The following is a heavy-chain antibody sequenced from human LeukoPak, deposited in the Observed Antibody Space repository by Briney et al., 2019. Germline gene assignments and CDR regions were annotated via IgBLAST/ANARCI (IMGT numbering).Heavy chain of an antibody. J-gene: IGHJ5*02. CDR2: IIPIFGTA. Sequence: SVKVSCKASGYTFTSYGISWVRQAPGQGLEWVGGIIPIFGTANYAQKFQGRVTITADESTSTAYMELSSLRSEDTAVYYCARDGSDSYGFNWFDPWGQGTLVTVSS. D-gene: IGHD5-18*01. CDR1: GYTFTSYG. CDR3: ARDGSDSYGFNWFDP. V-gene: IGHV1-69*13.